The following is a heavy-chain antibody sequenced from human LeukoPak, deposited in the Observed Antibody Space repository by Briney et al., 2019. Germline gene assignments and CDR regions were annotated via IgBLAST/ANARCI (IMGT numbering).Heavy chain of an antibody. CDR3: ARDLAFYGSGSNYYGMDV. V-gene: IGHV4-61*08. D-gene: IGHD3-10*01. J-gene: IGHJ6*02. CDR2: IYYSGST. Sequence: SETLSLTCTVSGGSISSGGYYWSWIRQPPGKGLEWIGYIYYSGSTNYNPSLKSRVTISVDTSKNQFSLKLTSVTAADTAVYYCARDLAFYGSGSNYYGMDVWGQGTTVTVSS. CDR1: GGSISSGGYY.